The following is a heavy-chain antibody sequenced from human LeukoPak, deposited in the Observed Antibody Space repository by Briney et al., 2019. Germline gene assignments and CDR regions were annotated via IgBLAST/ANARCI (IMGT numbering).Heavy chain of an antibody. J-gene: IGHJ5*01. CDR1: GDSISRSSYY. D-gene: IGHD3-10*01. Sequence: SEILSLTCSVSGDSISRSSYYWGWIRQPPGEGLEWIGTIYYDGSTYHNPSLKSRVTISVDASKNQFSLKLRSVTAADTAVYYCTRDSQLEWFYLWGQGTLVTVSS. V-gene: IGHV4-39*07. CDR2: IYYDGST. CDR3: TRDSQLEWFYL.